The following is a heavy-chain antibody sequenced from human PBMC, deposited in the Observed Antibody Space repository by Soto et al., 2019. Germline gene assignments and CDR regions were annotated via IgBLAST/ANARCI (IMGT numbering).Heavy chain of an antibody. Sequence: PSETLSLTCTVSGCSIGFYYWAWIRQPPGKGLEWIGYIFDSGSTNYNPSLKSRVTISADTSKNQLSLKLASVTAADTAVYYCARQTTYYSGYYYGMDVWGQGTTVTVSS. D-gene: IGHD3-22*01. J-gene: IGHJ6*02. CDR1: GCSIGFYY. CDR3: ARQTTYYSGYYYGMDV. CDR2: IFDSGST. V-gene: IGHV4-59*08.